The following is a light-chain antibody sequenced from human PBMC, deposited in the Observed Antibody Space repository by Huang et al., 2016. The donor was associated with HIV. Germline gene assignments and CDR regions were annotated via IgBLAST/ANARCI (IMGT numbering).Light chain of an antibody. J-gene: IGKJ4*01. CDR3: QQRSNLLT. CDR1: QSVNNY. V-gene: IGKV3-11*01. CDR2: DTS. Sequence: EIVLTQSPATLSLSPGERATLSCRASQSVNNYLGWYQQKPGQAPRLLIYDTSTRATGVPARFSGSGSGTAFTLTISGLESEDFAVYYCQQRSNLLTFGGGTKVEI.